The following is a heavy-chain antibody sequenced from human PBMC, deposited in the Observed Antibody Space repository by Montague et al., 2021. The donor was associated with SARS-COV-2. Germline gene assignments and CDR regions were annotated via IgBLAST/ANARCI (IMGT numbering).Heavy chain of an antibody. CDR3: ANKGAYDVPIDY. CDR1: GGSVSSGSFH. V-gene: IGHV4-61*01. D-gene: IGHD3-3*01. J-gene: IGHJ4*02. CDR2: ISSSGSA. Sequence: SETLSPTRTVSGGSVSSGSFHWSWIRQPPGKGLEYIGYISSSGSANYXPSFKSRVATSLDTSENQLSLRLSSVTAADTAVYYCANKGAYDVPIDYWGLGTLVTVSS.